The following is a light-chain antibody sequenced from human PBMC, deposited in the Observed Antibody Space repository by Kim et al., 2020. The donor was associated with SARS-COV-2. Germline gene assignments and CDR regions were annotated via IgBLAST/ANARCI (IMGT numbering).Light chain of an antibody. J-gene: IGKJ4*01. CDR2: DES. V-gene: IGKV3-15*01. Sequence: VSPEEGSPPSCGSQKGVSSNLAWFQQKPAQAPSLLIYDESTRATDTPARFSGSGSGTDFTLTISSLQSEDFSVYHCQQYYKSPFTFGRGTQVDIK. CDR1: KGVSSN. CDR3: QQYYKSPFT.